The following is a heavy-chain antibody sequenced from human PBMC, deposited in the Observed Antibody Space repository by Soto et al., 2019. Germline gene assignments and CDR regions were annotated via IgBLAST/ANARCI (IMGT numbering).Heavy chain of an antibody. Sequence: PGGSLRLSCAASGFTFSSYAMSWVRQAPGKGLEWVSYISSSSSTIYYADSVKGRFTISRDNAKNSLYLQMNSLRAEDTAVYYFARGLYDFWSEYYYYYMDVWGKGTTVTVSS. V-gene: IGHV3-48*01. CDR1: GFTFSSYA. J-gene: IGHJ6*03. CDR2: ISSSSSTI. CDR3: ARGLYDFWSEYYYYYMDV. D-gene: IGHD3-3*01.